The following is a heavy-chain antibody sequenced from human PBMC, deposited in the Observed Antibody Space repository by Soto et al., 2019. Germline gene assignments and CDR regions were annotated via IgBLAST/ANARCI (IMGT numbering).Heavy chain of an antibody. CDR3: ARAKARGTSAFDP. CDR1: GFIFNTYW. Sequence: PGGSLRLSCAASGFIFNTYWMHWVRQAPGKGLVWISRINSDGSIADYADSVRGRITISRDNTKNTVYLQMNSLRVEDTAVYYYARAKARGTSAFDPLGQGTLVSFSS. D-gene: IGHD3-3*02. V-gene: IGHV3-74*01. CDR2: INSDGSIA. J-gene: IGHJ5*02.